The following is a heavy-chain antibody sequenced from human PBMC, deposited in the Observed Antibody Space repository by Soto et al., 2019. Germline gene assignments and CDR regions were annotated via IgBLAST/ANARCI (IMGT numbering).Heavy chain of an antibody. CDR3: ARSFGVVTNYYYYYMDV. CDR2: INHSGST. D-gene: IGHD3-3*01. V-gene: IGHV4-34*01. CDR1: GGSFSGYY. Sequence: QVQLQQWGAGLLKPSETLSLTCAVYGGSFSGYYWSWIRQPPGKGLEWIGEINHSGSTNYNPSLKSRVTISVDTSTNQFSLKLSSVAAADPAVYFCARSFGVVTNYYYYYMDVWGKGTTVTVSS. J-gene: IGHJ6*03.